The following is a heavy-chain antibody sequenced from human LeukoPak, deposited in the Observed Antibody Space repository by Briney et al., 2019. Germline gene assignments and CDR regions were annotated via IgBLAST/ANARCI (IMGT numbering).Heavy chain of an antibody. Sequence: ASVKVSCKTSGYPFSDYYIHWIRQASGQGLESMGWTDPKNGDTKYAQRSQGRLTISMDTSIDTVYMELSSLRYDDTAVYYCARLSALWGQGTLVTVSS. CDR1: GYPFSDYY. V-gene: IGHV1-2*02. CDR2: TDPKNGDT. CDR3: ARLSAL. J-gene: IGHJ4*02.